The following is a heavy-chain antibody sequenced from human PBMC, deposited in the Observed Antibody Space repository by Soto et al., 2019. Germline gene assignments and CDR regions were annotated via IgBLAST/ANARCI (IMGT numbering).Heavy chain of an antibody. V-gene: IGHV1-3*05. Sequence: QVQLVQSVAEEKKPGASVKLSCKASGYTFTNYPMHWVRQAPGQRLEWMGWSNAGNGNTKYSQKFQGRVTITSDTSASTAYMELSSLRSEDTAVYYCARDLQYYYAMDVWGQGTTVTVSS. J-gene: IGHJ6*02. CDR1: GYTFTNYP. CDR3: ARDLQYYYAMDV. CDR2: SNAGNGNT.